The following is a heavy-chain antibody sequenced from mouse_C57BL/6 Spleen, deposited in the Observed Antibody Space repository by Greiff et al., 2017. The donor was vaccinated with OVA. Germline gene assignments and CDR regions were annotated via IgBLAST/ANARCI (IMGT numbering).Heavy chain of an antibody. D-gene: IGHD1-1*01. J-gene: IGHJ4*01. CDR1: GYTFTSYW. CDR3: AREYYGRDYAMDD. Sequence: QVQLQQPGAELVRPGTSVKLSCKASGYTFTSYWMHWVKQRPGQGLEWIGVIDPSDSYTNYNQKFKGKATLTVDTSSSTAYMQLSSLTSEDSAVYYCAREYYGRDYAMDDWGQGTSVTVSS. CDR2: IDPSDSYT. V-gene: IGHV1-59*01.